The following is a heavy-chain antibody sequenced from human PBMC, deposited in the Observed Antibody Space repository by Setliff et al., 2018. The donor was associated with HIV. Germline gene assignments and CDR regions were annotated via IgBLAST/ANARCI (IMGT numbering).Heavy chain of an antibody. CDR1: GDSITSGSFF. V-gene: IGHV4-31*01. J-gene: IGHJ4*02. CDR2: IYFSGSA. D-gene: IGHD2-15*01. CDR3: ARGRVFCNGDSCYHFDY. Sequence: SETLSLTCTVSGDSITSGSFFWTWIRQNPGKGLEWIGYIYFSGSATYNPSLKSPVSISVDTSKNQFYLKLSSVTAADTAVYYCARGRVFCNGDSCYHFDYWGQGVLVTVS.